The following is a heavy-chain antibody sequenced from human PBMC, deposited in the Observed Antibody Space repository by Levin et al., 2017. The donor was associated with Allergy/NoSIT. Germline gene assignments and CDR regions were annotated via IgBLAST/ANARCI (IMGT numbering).Heavy chain of an antibody. D-gene: IGHD3-10*01. CDR3: AKGGRRGVFGELSPADWFDP. Sequence: PGGSLRLSCAASGFTFSSYAMSWVRQAPGKGLEWDSAISGSGGNTYYADSVKGRFTISRDNSKNTLYLQMNSLRAEDTAVYYCAKGGRRGVFGELSPADWFDPWGQGTLVTVSS. V-gene: IGHV3-23*01. CDR1: GFTFSSYA. J-gene: IGHJ5*02. CDR2: ISGSGGNT.